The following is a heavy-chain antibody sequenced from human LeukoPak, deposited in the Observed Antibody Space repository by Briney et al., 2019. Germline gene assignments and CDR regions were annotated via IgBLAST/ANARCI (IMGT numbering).Heavy chain of an antibody. CDR2: IYTTGAT. V-gene: IGHV4-4*07. Sequence: SETLSLTCTVSSGSINSYYWGWVRQPPGKGLEWIGPIYTTGATQYNPSLKSRLTMSIDTSTNQFSLNLRSMTAADTAVYYCGRQGYTASYYFLDFWSQGTLVAVS. CDR1: SGSINSYY. CDR3: GRQGYTASYYFLDF. J-gene: IGHJ4*02. D-gene: IGHD1-26*01.